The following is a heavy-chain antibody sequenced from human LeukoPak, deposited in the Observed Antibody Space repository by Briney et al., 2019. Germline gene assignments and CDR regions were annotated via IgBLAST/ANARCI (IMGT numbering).Heavy chain of an antibody. V-gene: IGHV1-69*13. Sequence: ASVKVSCKASGGTFSSNAISWVRQAPGQGLEWMGGIIPIFGTANYAQKFQGRATITADESTSTAYMELSSLRSEDTAVYYCARSGLLPNDAFDIWGQGIMVTVSS. CDR1: GGTFSSNA. CDR3: ARSGLLPNDAFDI. CDR2: IIPIFGTA. J-gene: IGHJ3*02. D-gene: IGHD3-22*01.